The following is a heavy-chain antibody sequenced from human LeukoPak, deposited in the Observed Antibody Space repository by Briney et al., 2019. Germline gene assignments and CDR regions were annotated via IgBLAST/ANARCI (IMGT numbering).Heavy chain of an antibody. D-gene: IGHD1-26*01. J-gene: IGHJ4*02. CDR3: ARGRWELPSDY. V-gene: IGHV4-59*01. CDR1: GGSISGYY. Sequence: PSETLSLTCTVSGGSISGYYWSWIRQPPGKGLEWIGYIYYSGSTNYNPSLKSRVTISVDTSKNQFSLKLSSVTAADTAVYYCARGRWELPSDYWGQGTLVTVSS. CDR2: IYYSGST.